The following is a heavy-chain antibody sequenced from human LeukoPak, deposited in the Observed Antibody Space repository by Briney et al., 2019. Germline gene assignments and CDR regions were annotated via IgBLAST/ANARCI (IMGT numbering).Heavy chain of an antibody. Sequence: SETLSLTCTVSGSSISTDYWSWIRQPPGKGLEYIAFIHYSGHTNYNPSLKSRVTISIDTSKNQLSLKLSSVTAADTAVYYCARLGKEVTYRAYYLDYWGQGTLVTVSS. J-gene: IGHJ4*02. D-gene: IGHD1-26*01. CDR3: ARLGKEVTYRAYYLDY. CDR2: IHYSGHT. V-gene: IGHV4-59*08. CDR1: GSSISTDY.